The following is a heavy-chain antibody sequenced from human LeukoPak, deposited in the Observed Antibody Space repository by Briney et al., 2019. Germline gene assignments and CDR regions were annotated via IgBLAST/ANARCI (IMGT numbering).Heavy chain of an antibody. Sequence: PGGSLRLSCAASGFSVTINYMSWVRQAPGKGLEGVALIYTSGSTFYADSVMGRFTVSRDNSKNTLYLQMNSLRAEDSAAYYCARDRARTQSWVEFDLWGQGTLVTVSS. CDR3: ARDRARTQSWVEFDL. D-gene: IGHD4-11*01. V-gene: IGHV3-66*03. CDR2: IYTSGST. J-gene: IGHJ5*02. CDR1: GFSVTINY.